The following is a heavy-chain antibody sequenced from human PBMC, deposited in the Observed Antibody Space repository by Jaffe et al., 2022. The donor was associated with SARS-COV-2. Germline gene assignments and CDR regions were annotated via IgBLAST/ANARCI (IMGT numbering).Heavy chain of an antibody. Sequence: QVQLQESGPGLVKPSETLSLTCTVSGGSISSYYWSWIRQPPGKGLEWVGYVDYTGSAKYNPFLKSRVTMSVDTSKNQFSLKVNSVTAADTAVYYCTSSPPGDYGVGYWGQGALVTVSS. J-gene: IGHJ4*02. V-gene: IGHV4-59*01. CDR3: TSSPPGDYGVGY. D-gene: IGHD4-17*01. CDR2: VDYTGSA. CDR1: GGSISSYY.